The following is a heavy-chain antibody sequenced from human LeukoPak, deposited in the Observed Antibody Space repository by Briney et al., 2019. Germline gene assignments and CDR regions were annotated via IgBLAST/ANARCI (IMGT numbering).Heavy chain of an antibody. V-gene: IGHV3-23*01. D-gene: IGHD6-6*01. CDR1: GFTFSRYG. Sequence: GGSLRLSCAASGFTFSRYGMSWVRQAPGKGLEWVSSISDSGDSTYYADSVKGRFTISRENSKNTMYMQMNSLRADDTAVYHCAKRIEYSGSSAYFDFWGQGILVTVSS. CDR2: ISDSGDST. J-gene: IGHJ4*02. CDR3: AKRIEYSGSSAYFDF.